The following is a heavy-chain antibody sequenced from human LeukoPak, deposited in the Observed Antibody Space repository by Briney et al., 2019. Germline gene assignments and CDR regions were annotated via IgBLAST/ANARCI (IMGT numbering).Heavy chain of an antibody. V-gene: IGHV4-59*01. J-gene: IGHJ5*02. Sequence: SETLSLTCNVSGGSITSYFWSWIRQPPGKGLEWIGYIYYSGSSNYNPSLKSRVTISVDTSKNQFSLKLSSVTAADTAVYYCARDPGNSGWPWSWFDPWGQGTLVTVSS. CDR1: GGSITSYF. D-gene: IGHD6-19*01. CDR2: IYYSGSS. CDR3: ARDPGNSGWPWSWFDP.